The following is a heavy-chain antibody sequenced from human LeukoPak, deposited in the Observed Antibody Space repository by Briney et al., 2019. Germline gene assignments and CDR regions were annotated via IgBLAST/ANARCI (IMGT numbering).Heavy chain of an antibody. CDR2: IYINGTT. Sequence: PSETLSLTCTVSGDSISSGSYYWSWIRQPAGKGLEWIGRIYINGTTKYNPSLKSRVTISADTSKNQFSLKLSSVTATDTAMYYCARLRLGDRSLYYYYYYMDIWGKGTTVTISS. CDR1: GDSISSGSYY. V-gene: IGHV4-61*02. J-gene: IGHJ6*03. CDR3: ARLRLGDRSLYYYYYYMDI. D-gene: IGHD3-22*01.